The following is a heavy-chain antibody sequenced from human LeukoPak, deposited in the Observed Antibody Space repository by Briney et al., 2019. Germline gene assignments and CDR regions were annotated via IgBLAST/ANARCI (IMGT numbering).Heavy chain of an antibody. CDR2: IYYSGST. CDR1: GGSISSGGYY. D-gene: IGHD2-2*01. J-gene: IGHJ5*02. CDR3: ARSSKVVPAAIWFDP. Sequence: PSETLSLTCTVSGGSISSGGYYWSWIREHPGKGLEWIGYIYYSGSTYYNPSLKSRVTTSVDTSKNQFSLKLSSVTAADTAVYYCARSSKVVPAAIWFDPWGQGTLVTVSS. V-gene: IGHV4-31*03.